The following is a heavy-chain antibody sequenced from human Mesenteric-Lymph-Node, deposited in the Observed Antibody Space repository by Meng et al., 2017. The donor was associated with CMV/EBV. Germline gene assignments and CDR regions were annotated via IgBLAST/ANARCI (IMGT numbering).Heavy chain of an antibody. CDR3: ARGPPGQVEPAATQMDF. CDR2: ISSDGSTT. CDR1: GFTFNSHW. Sequence: ETLSLTCAASGFTFNSHWMHWVHRAPGKGLVWVSFISSDGSTTAYADSVKGRFTISRDNAKNSLYLQMNSLRAEDTAVYYCARGPPGQVEPAATQMDFWGQGVLVTVSS. V-gene: IGHV3-74*03. D-gene: IGHD2-2*01. J-gene: IGHJ4*02.